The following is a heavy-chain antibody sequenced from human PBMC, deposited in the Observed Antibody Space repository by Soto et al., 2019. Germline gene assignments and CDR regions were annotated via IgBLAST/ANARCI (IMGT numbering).Heavy chain of an antibody. CDR1: GGSISSYY. CDR3: ARHTPLDIGVVVATSWFDP. J-gene: IGHJ5*02. Sequence: QVQLQESGPGLVKPSETLSLTCTVSGGSISSYYWSWLRQPPGKGLEWIGYIYYSGSTNYNPSLKSRVTIQVDTSKNQFSLKLSSVTAADTAVYYCARHTPLDIGVVVATSWFDPWGQGTLVTVSS. CDR2: IYYSGST. D-gene: IGHD2-15*01. V-gene: IGHV4-59*08.